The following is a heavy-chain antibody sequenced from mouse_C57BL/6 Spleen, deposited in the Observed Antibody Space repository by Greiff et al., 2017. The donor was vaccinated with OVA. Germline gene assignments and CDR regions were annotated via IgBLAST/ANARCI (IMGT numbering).Heavy chain of an antibody. V-gene: IGHV1-18*01. CDR3: ARTPYGNYLAWFAY. CDR1: GYTFTDYN. J-gene: IGHJ3*01. Sequence: VQLQQSGPELVKPGASVKIPCKASGYTFTDYNMDWVKQSHGKSLEWIGDINPNNGGTIYNQKFKGKATLTVDKSSSTAYMELRILTSEDTAVYYCARTPYGNYLAWFAYWGQGTLVTVSA. CDR2: INPNNGGT. D-gene: IGHD2-1*01.